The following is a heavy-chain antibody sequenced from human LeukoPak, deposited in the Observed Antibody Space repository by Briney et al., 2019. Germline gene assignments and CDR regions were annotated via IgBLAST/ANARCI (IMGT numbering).Heavy chain of an antibody. J-gene: IGHJ6*03. Sequence: GGSLRLSCAASGFTFSSYAMSWVRQAPGKGLEWVSAISGSGGSTYYADSVKGRFTSSRDNSKNTLYLQMNSLRAEDTAVYYCAKDLGDYYGSGSYYYYYYMDVWGKGTTVTVSS. CDR1: GFTFSSYA. CDR3: AKDLGDYYGSGSYYYYYYMDV. D-gene: IGHD3-10*01. V-gene: IGHV3-23*01. CDR2: ISGSGGST.